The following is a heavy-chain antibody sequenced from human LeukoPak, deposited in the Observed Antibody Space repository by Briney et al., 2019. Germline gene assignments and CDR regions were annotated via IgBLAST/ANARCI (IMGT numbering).Heavy chain of an antibody. CDR2: IYYSGST. Sequence: SETLSLTCTVSGGSISSSSYYWGWIRQPPGKGLEWIGSIYYSGSTYYNPSLKSRVTISVDTSKNQFSLKLSSVTAADTAVYYYARDHSDCFDYWGQGTLVTVSS. V-gene: IGHV4-39*07. J-gene: IGHJ4*02. CDR1: GGSISSSSYY. CDR3: ARDHSDCFDY.